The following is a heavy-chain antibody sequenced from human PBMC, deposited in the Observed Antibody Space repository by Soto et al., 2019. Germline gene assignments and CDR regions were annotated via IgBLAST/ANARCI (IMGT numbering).Heavy chain of an antibody. CDR3: TTDSYITSIIVRFDY. CDR2: VKSKNDGGTT. CDR1: GFTFSNAW. Sequence: EVHLVESGGGLVKPGGSLRLSCAASGFTFSNAWINWVRQAPGKGLEWVGRVKSKNDGGTTDFAAPVKGRFAISRDDSKNMVYLEMNSLQTEDTAIYYRTTDSYITSIIVRFDYWGHGTLVTVSS. D-gene: IGHD3-22*01. J-gene: IGHJ4*01. V-gene: IGHV3-15*07.